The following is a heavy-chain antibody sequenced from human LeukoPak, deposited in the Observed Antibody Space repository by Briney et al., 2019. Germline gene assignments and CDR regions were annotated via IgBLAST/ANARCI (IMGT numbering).Heavy chain of an antibody. CDR1: EYTFTGYY. V-gene: IGHV1-2*02. CDR2: INPNSGGT. D-gene: IGHD2-2*01. CDR3: ASAARNIVVVPAAMEWYFDL. J-gene: IGHJ2*01. Sequence: ASVKVSCKASEYTFTGYYMHWVRQAPGQGLEWMGWINPNSGGTNYAQKFQGRVTITADESTSTAYMELSSLRSEDTAVYYCASAARNIVVVPAAMEWYFDLWGRGTLVTVSS.